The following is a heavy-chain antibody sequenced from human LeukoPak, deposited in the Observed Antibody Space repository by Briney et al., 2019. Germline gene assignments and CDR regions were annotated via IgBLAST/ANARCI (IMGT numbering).Heavy chain of an antibody. CDR2: IYYSGST. V-gene: IGHV4-59*12. Sequence: SETLSLTCTVSGGSISSYYWSWIRQPPGKGLEWIGYIYYSGSTNYNPSLKSRVTISVDTSKNQFSLKLSSVTAADTAVYYCARRARKILWFGETPSYMDVWGKGTTVTISS. D-gene: IGHD3-10*01. CDR3: ARRARKILWFGETPSYMDV. J-gene: IGHJ6*03. CDR1: GGSISSYY.